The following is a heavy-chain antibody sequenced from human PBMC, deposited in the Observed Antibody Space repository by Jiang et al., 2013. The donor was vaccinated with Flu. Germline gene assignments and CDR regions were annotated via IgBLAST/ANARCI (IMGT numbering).Heavy chain of an antibody. CDR1: GFTISSYG. J-gene: IGHJ4*02. CDR2: IRYDGSDK. D-gene: IGHD5-12*01. CDR3: AKDKAYYSGYGPTYFDY. Sequence: PGGSLRLSCAASGFTISSYGIHWVRQAPGKGLEWVAFIRYDGSDKHYADSVKGRFTTSRDSSNNTVFLQMNSLRAEDTAVFYCAKDKAYYSGYGPTYFDYWGQGSLVTVSS. V-gene: IGHV3-30*02.